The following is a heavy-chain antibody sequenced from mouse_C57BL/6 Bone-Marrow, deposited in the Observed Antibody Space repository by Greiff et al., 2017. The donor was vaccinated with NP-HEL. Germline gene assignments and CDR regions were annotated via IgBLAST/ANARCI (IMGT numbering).Heavy chain of an antibody. J-gene: IGHJ1*03. CDR1: GYTFTSYC. Sequence: QVQLQQSGAELVSPGASVKLSCKASGYTFTSYCISWVKQRTGQGLEWIGEIYPRSGNTYYNEKFKGKATLTADKSSSTAYMELRSLTSEDSAVYSCARVAYYRNFDVWGTGTTVTVSS. V-gene: IGHV1-81*01. D-gene: IGHD2-14*01. CDR2: IYPRSGNT. CDR3: ARVAYYRNFDV.